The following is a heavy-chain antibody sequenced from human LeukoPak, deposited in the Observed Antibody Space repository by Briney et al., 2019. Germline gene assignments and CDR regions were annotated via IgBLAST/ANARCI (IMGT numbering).Heavy chain of an antibody. V-gene: IGHV3-7*01. CDR1: GFTFSSYA. Sequence: GGSLRLSCAASGFTFSSYAMNWVRQAPGKGLEWVANIKQDGSEKYYVDSVKGRFTISRDNAKNSLYLQMNSLRAEDTAVYYCARAGKGWFGEFGYWGQGTLVTVSS. CDR2: IKQDGSEK. J-gene: IGHJ4*02. CDR3: ARAGKGWFGEFGY. D-gene: IGHD3-10*01.